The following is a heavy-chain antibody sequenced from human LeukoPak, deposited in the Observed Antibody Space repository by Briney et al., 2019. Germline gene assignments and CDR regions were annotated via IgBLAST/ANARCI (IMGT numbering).Heavy chain of an antibody. V-gene: IGHV3-23*01. J-gene: IGHJ4*02. CDR3: AKERMSGSYFDY. D-gene: IGHD1-26*01. Sequence: PGESLRLSCAASGFTFSSYAMSWVRQAPGKGLEWVSAISGSGGSTYYADSVKGRFTISRDNSKNLLYLQMNSLRAEGTAVYYCAKERMSGSYFDYWGQGTLVTVSS. CDR2: ISGSGGST. CDR1: GFTFSSYA.